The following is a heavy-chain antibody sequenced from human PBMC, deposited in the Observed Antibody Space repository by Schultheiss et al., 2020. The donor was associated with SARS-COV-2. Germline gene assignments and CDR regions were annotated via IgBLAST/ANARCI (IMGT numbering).Heavy chain of an antibody. CDR1: GYSFTTYG. CDR3: ARDRAPGADWFDP. Sequence: ASVKVSCKASGYSFTTYGISWVRQAPGQGLEWMGWISSYNGNTNYAQKLQGRVTMTTDTSTNAAYMELRSLRSDDTAVYYCARDRAPGADWFDPWGQGTLVTVSS. V-gene: IGHV1-18*01. J-gene: IGHJ5*02. D-gene: IGHD3-10*01. CDR2: ISSYNGNT.